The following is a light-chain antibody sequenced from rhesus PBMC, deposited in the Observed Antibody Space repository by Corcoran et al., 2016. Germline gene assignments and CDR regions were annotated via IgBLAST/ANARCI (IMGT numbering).Light chain of an antibody. Sequence: DIQMTQSTSSLSASVGERVNITCRASQGISTYLKWYQQKQGKAPKRLIYASSSLESGVPSRFSGSGSGTDFTLTISSLQPEDFATYYCRQYNSDPYSFDQGTKVEIK. V-gene: IGKV1-43*02. CDR1: QGISTY. CDR2: ASS. J-gene: IGKJ2*01. CDR3: RQYNSDPYS.